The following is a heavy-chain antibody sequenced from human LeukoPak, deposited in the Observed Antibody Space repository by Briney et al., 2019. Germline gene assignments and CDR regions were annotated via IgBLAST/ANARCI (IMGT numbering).Heavy chain of an antibody. CDR2: IYYSGNT. CDR1: GGSISSSSYY. CDR3: ARENYYDSSVGAFDI. J-gene: IGHJ3*02. V-gene: IGHV4-39*07. Sequence: SETLSLTCTVSGGSISSSSYYWGWIRQPPGKGLEWIGSIYYSGNTYYNPSLKSRVTISVDTSKNQFSLKLSSVTAADTAVYYCARENYYDSSVGAFDIWGQGTMVTVSS. D-gene: IGHD3-22*01.